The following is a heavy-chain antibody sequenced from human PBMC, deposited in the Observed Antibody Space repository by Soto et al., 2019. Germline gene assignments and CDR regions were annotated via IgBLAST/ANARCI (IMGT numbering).Heavy chain of an antibody. CDR3: AIGRVAGTFSRFDY. Sequence: ASVKVSCKASGYTFTSYDINWVRQATGQGLEWMGWMNPNSGNTGYAQKFQGRVTMTRNTSISTAYMELSSLRSEDTAVYYCAIGRVAGTFSRFDYWGQGTLVTVSS. CDR1: GYTFTSYD. D-gene: IGHD6-19*01. CDR2: MNPNSGNT. J-gene: IGHJ4*02. V-gene: IGHV1-8*01.